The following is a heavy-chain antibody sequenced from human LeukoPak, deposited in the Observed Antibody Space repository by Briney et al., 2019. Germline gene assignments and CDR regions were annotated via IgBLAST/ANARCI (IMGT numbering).Heavy chain of an antibody. V-gene: IGHV3-11*05. D-gene: IGHD1-26*01. CDR3: ARVRYGGPNWFDP. Sequence: PGGSLRLSCAASGFTFSDYYMSWIRQAPGKGLEWVSYISSSSSYTNYADSVKGRFTISRDNAKNSLYLQMNSLRAEDTAVYYCARVRYGGPNWFDPWGQGALVTVSS. CDR1: GFTFSDYY. CDR2: ISSSSSYT. J-gene: IGHJ5*02.